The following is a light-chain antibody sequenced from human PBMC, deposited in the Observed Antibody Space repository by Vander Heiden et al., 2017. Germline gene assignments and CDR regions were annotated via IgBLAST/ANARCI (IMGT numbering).Light chain of an antibody. CDR1: QSVNNN. V-gene: IGKV3-15*01. CDR2: DAS. Sequence: EIVLTQSPASLPVPPGERATLSCRASQSVNNNLAWYQQKPGQAPRLLIYDASTRVTGIPGRFSGSGSGTEFTLSISSLQSEDFAVYYCQQYNNWPPWTFGQGTKVEVK. J-gene: IGKJ1*01. CDR3: QQYNNWPPWT.